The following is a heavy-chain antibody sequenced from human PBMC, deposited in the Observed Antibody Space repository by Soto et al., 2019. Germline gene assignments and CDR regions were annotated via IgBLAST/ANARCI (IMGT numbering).Heavy chain of an antibody. V-gene: IGHV1-46*01. CDR3: AREQRGFDY. J-gene: IGHJ4*02. CDR2: FDPSSDGT. Sequence: QVQLVQSGAEVKKPGASVKVSCKASGYTFTNYYIHWIRQAPGQGLEWLGIFDPSSDGTHSAQRFQGRVTMTSDTSTGTVFMELSSLTSDDTAVYYCAREQRGFDYWGQGPLVTVSS. CDR1: GYTFTNYY. D-gene: IGHD1-1*01.